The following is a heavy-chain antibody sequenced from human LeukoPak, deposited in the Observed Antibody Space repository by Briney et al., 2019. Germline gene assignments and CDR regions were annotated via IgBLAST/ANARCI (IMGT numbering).Heavy chain of an antibody. CDR3: ARGGAYSKSHYLYYQFTDV. CDR2: IYTSGAT. V-gene: IGHV4-4*07. J-gene: IGHJ6*03. CDR1: GDSVDGFY. D-gene: IGHD4-11*01. Sequence: SETLSLTCTVFGDSVDGFYWSWIRQAAGKGPEWLGRIYTSGATNCYPSLKSRVSMSIDTSKNQFSLKLSSVTAADTAVYYCARGGAYSKSHYLYYQFTDVWGKRTTVTVSS.